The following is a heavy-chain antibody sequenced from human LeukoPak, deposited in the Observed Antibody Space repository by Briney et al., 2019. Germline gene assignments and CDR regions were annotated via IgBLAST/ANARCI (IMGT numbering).Heavy chain of an antibody. CDR2: IWSDGSEK. J-gene: IGHJ6*02. CDR1: GFTFSTSG. CDR3: AKAWSHYYYYGMDV. Sequence: GRSLRLSCAASGFTFSTSGMNWVRQAPGKGLGWVAVIWSDGSEKRYADSVKGRFTISRDNSKNTLYLQMNSLRAEDTAVYYCAKAWSHYYYYGMDVWGQGTTVTVSS. D-gene: IGHD3-3*01. V-gene: IGHV3-33*06.